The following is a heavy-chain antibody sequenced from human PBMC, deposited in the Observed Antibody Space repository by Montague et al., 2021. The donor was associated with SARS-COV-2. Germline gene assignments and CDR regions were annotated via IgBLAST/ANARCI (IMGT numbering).Heavy chain of an antibody. V-gene: IGHV4-34*01. Sequence: SETLSLTCAVSGGPFSGYYWSWIRQPPGKRLEWIGVIHHSGGTNYNPSLKSRVTISIDTSKNQFSLKLSSVTAADTAVYYCARGTTRVVTYDYDSSGYASDYWGQGTLVTVSS. CDR1: GGPFSGYY. J-gene: IGHJ4*02. CDR2: IHHSGGT. CDR3: ARGTTRVVTYDYDSSGYASDY. D-gene: IGHD3-22*01.